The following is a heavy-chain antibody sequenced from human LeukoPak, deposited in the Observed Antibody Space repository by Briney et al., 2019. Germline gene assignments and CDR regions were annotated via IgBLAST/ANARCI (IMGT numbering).Heavy chain of an antibody. CDR1: GYTFTSYG. CDR2: ISAYNGNT. Sequence: ASVKVSCKASGYTFTSYGISWVRQAPGQGLEWMGWISAYNGNTNYAQKLQGRVTMTTDTSTCTAYMELRSLRSDDTAMYYCARVDTAADLDYWGQGTLVTVSS. V-gene: IGHV1-18*01. D-gene: IGHD5-18*01. CDR3: ARVDTAADLDY. J-gene: IGHJ4*02.